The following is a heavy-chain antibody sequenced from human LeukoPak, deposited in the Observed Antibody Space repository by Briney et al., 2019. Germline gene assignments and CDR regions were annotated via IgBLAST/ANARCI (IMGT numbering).Heavy chain of an antibody. J-gene: IGHJ6*03. V-gene: IGHV4-38-2*02. CDR1: TSSINNNYY. CDR3: ARDSRRYSYGVYYYYYMDV. Sequence: SETLSLTCTASTSSINNNYYWGWIRQPPGKGLEWIGSIYHSGSTYYNPSLKSRVTISVDTSKNQFSLKLSSVTAADTAVYYCARDSRRYSYGVYYYYYMDVWGKGTTVTVSS. CDR2: IYHSGST. D-gene: IGHD5-18*01.